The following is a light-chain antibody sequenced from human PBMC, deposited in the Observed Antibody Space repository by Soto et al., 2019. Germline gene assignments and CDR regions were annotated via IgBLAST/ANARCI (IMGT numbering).Light chain of an antibody. CDR3: QHADSFPLIT. J-gene: IGKJ5*01. Sequence: DIQITQSPSTLTASVGDRVPITCRASQSISSWLAWYQQKPGKAPKLLIYDASSLESGVPSRFSGSGSGTDFTLTISSLQPEDFATYYCQHADSFPLITFGQGTRLEIK. CDR2: DAS. CDR1: QSISSW. V-gene: IGKV1-5*01.